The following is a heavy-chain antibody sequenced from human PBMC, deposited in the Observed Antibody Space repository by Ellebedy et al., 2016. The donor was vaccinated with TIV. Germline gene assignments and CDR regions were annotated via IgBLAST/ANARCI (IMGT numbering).Heavy chain of an antibody. CDR3: ARGDNYYYDSSGYYYSY. Sequence: ASVKVSCKASGYTFTSYFLYWVRQAPGQGLEWMGIINPGSGNSNYAQKFQGRVTMTRDTSTSTVYMELSSLRSEDTAVYYCARGDNYYYDSSGYYYSYWGQGTLVTVSS. J-gene: IGHJ4*02. CDR2: INPGSGNS. D-gene: IGHD3-22*01. CDR1: GYTFTSYF. V-gene: IGHV1-46*01.